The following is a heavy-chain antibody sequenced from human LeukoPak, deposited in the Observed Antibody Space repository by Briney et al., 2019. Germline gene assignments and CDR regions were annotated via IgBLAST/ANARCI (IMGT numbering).Heavy chain of an antibody. D-gene: IGHD2-21*02. CDR2: IGTRSNPI. J-gene: IGHJ4*02. CDR1: GFSFSDFY. Sequence: GGSLRLSCAASGFSFSDFYMSWIRQAPGMGLEWISYIGTRSNPIYYADSVKGRFTISRDDAKNSLYLQMNSLRSEDTGLYFCARDLGSGDHGLLVWGQGTLLTVSS. CDR3: ARDLGSGDHGLLV. V-gene: IGHV3-11*04.